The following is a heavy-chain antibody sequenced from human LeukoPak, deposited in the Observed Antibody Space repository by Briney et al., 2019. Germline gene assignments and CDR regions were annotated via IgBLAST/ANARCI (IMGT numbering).Heavy chain of an antibody. CDR2: ISSSGSTI. D-gene: IGHD2-2*01. CDR1: GFTFSDYY. Sequence: GGSQRLSCAASGFTFSDYYMSWIRQAPGKGLEWVSYISSSGSTIYYADSVKGRFTISRDNAKNSLYLQMNSLRAEDTAVYYCARAVKYQLPPSDIWGQGTMVTVSS. J-gene: IGHJ3*02. V-gene: IGHV3-11*01. CDR3: ARAVKYQLPPSDI.